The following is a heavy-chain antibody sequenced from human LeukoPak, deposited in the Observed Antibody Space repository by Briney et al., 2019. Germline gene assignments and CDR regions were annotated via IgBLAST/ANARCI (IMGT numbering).Heavy chain of an antibody. CDR3: ARDKDRAAGVSWFDP. Sequence: PGGSLRLSCAASGFTFSSNWMHWVRQAPGKGLVWVSQINSDGSSTNYADSVKGRFTISRDNAKNTLYLQMNSLRAEDTAVYYCARDKDRAAGVSWFDPWGQGTLVTVSS. V-gene: IGHV3-74*01. J-gene: IGHJ5*02. D-gene: IGHD7-27*01. CDR2: INSDGSST. CDR1: GFTFSSNW.